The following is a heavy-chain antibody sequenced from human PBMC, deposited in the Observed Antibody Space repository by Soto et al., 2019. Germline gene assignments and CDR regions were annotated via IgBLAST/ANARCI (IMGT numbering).Heavy chain of an antibody. CDR1: GYTFTSYS. V-gene: IGHV1-3*04. CDR2: INTDNGDA. Sequence: ASVKVSCKASGYTFTSYSIHWVRQAPGQGLEWIGWINTDNGDAKYSQKFQGRVTVTRDTSATTAYMEVSSLRSEDTAVYYCARGTSWQLPFDYWGQGTLVTSPQ. D-gene: IGHD6-13*01. J-gene: IGHJ4*02. CDR3: ARGTSWQLPFDY.